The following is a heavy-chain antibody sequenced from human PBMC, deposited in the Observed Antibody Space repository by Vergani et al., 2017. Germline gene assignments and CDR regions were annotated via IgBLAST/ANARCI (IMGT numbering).Heavy chain of an antibody. CDR2: ISGSGVSA. CDR3: AKQYFVSGNYLFDY. D-gene: IGHD3-10*01. J-gene: IGHJ4*02. CDR1: GFTFDDYG. Sequence: EVQLVESGGGVVRPGGSLRLSCAASGFTFDDYGMNWVRQAPGKGLEWVSGISGSGVSAYYTDSVKGRFTISRDNSKNMLFLQMNNLRTEDTAIYYCAKQYFVSGNYLFDYWGKGTLVTGSS. V-gene: IGHV3-23*04.